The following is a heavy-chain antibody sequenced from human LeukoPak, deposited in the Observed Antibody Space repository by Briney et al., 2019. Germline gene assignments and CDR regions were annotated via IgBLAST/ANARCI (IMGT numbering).Heavy chain of an antibody. CDR3: ATSVYCTNGVCPDMDV. J-gene: IGHJ6*02. CDR2: FDPEDGET. CDR1: GYTLTELS. D-gene: IGHD2-8*01. V-gene: IGHV1-24*01. Sequence: ASVKVSCKVSGYTLTELSMHWVRQAPGKGLEWMGGFDPEDGETIYAQKFQGRVTTTEDTSTDTAYMELSSLRSEDTAVYYCATSVYCTNGVCPDMDVWGQGTTVTVSS.